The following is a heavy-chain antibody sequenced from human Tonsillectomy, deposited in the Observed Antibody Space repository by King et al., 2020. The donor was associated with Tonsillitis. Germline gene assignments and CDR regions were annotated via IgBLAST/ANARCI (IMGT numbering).Heavy chain of an antibody. J-gene: IGHJ4*02. Sequence: QLVQSGGGLVQPGGSLRLSCAASGFTFSTYAMNWVRQAPGKGLEWVSTISGSGLSSYYADSVKGRFTISRDNSKNTLYLQMNSLRAEDTAVYYCAQLSGGGRGLTALFDYWGQGTLVTVSS. CDR3: AQLSGGGRGLTALFDY. V-gene: IGHV3-23*04. D-gene: IGHD1-26*01. CDR2: ISGSGLSS. CDR1: GFTFSTYA.